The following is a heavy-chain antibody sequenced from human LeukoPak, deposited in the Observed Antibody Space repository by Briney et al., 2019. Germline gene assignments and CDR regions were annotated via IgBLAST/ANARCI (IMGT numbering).Heavy chain of an antibody. CDR1: GFTFSSYS. Sequence: GGSLRLSCAASGFTFSSYSMNWDRQAPGKGLEWVSSISSSSSYIYYADSVEGRFTISRDNSKNSLYLQMNSLRAEDTAVYYCASSSGDGDWFDPWGQGTLVTVSS. D-gene: IGHD7-27*01. J-gene: IGHJ5*02. CDR2: ISSSSSYI. V-gene: IGHV3-21*01. CDR3: ASSSGDGDWFDP.